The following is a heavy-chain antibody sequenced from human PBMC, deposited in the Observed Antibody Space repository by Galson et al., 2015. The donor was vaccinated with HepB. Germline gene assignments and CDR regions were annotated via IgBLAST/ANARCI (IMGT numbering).Heavy chain of an antibody. CDR3: ASRYDILTGYTH. D-gene: IGHD3-9*01. CDR1: GYTFTSYG. Sequence: KVSCKASGYTFTSYGISWVRQASGQGLEWMGWISAYNSNTNYAQKLQGRVTMTTDTSTSTAYMELRSLRSDDTAVYYCASRYDILTGYTHWGQGTLVTVSS. CDR2: ISAYNSNT. J-gene: IGHJ4*02. V-gene: IGHV1-18*04.